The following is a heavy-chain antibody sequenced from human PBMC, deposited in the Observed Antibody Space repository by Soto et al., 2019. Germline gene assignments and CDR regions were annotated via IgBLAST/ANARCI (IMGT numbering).Heavy chain of an antibody. Sequence: QVQLVQSGAEVKKPGASVKVSCKASGYTFTGYYMHWVRQAPGQGLEWIGWINPNRGGTNYAQKFQGWVTMTRDTSISTAYMELSRLRSDDTAVYYCARGGTTVTAETAFDIWGQGTMVTVSS. CDR2: INPNRGGT. D-gene: IGHD4-17*01. CDR3: ARGGTTVTAETAFDI. J-gene: IGHJ3*02. CDR1: GYTFTGYY. V-gene: IGHV1-2*04.